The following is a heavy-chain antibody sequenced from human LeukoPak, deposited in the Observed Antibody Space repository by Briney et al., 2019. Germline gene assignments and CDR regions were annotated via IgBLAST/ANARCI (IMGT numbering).Heavy chain of an antibody. V-gene: IGHV4-4*07. CDR1: GGSLSSYY. J-gene: IGHJ5*02. Sequence: SETLSLTCTVSGGSLSSYYWSWIRQPAGKGLEWIGRIYTSGSTNYNPSLKSRVTMSVDTSKNQFSLKLSSVIAADTAVYYCARLYDYVWGSYRHNWFDPWGQGTLVTVSS. CDR3: ARLYDYVWGSYRHNWFDP. CDR2: IYTSGST. D-gene: IGHD3-16*02.